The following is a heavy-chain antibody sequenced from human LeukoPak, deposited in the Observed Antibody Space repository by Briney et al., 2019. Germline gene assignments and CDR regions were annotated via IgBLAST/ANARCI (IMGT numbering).Heavy chain of an antibody. CDR1: GGTFSGYA. J-gene: IGHJ5*02. CDR2: IIPIFGTA. Sequence: SVKVSCKASGGTFSGYAISWVRQAPGQGLEWMGGIIPIFGTANYAQKFQGRVTITTDESTSTAYMELSSLRSEDTAVYYCARVGQQLVPYYNWFDPWGQGTLVTVSS. CDR3: ARVGQQLVPYYNWFDP. D-gene: IGHD6-13*01. V-gene: IGHV1-69*05.